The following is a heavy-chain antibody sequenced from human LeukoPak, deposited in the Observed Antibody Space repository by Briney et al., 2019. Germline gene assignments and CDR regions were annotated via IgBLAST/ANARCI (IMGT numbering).Heavy chain of an antibody. V-gene: IGHV4-39*01. CDR1: ERSISRSSYY. CDR2: LYNTETT. D-gene: IGHD1-14*01. CDR3: ARHPTLTSGGNFDY. J-gene: IGHJ4*02. Sequence: TLSVTCIVAERSISRSSYYWGWIRQPPGKGLEWIGSLYNTETTYYNPSLQSRVTISVDTSKNQLSLKLSSVTAADTAVYYCARHPTLTSGGNFDYWGQGTLVTVSS.